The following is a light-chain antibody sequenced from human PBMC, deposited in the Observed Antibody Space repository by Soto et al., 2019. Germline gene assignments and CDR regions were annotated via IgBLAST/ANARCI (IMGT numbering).Light chain of an antibody. CDR1: ESVSSD. CDR3: QQRDSWPLT. CDR2: DVS. J-gene: IGKJ4*01. Sequence: ENVLTQSPATLSLSPGEGATLSCRASESVSSDLAWYQQKPGQPPRLLIYDVSVRANGVPARFSGSGSGTDFTLTISSLEPEDFAVYYCQQRDSWPLTFGGGTKVEIK. V-gene: IGKV3-11*01.